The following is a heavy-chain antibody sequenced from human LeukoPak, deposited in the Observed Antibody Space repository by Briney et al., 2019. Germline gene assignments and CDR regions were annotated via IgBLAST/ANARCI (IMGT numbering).Heavy chain of an antibody. V-gene: IGHV3-11*04. CDR3: ARAGRRLLFLDS. CDR2: ISGSGSTI. CDR1: EFTIRDHY. J-gene: IGHJ4*02. D-gene: IGHD6-6*01. Sequence: GGSLRLSCADSEFTIRDHYVSWIRQAPGKGLEWVSYISGSGSTIYYGDSVKGRFTIPRDDAKKSVYLQMNSLRAEDTAVYYCARAGRRLLFLDSWGLGTLVTVSS.